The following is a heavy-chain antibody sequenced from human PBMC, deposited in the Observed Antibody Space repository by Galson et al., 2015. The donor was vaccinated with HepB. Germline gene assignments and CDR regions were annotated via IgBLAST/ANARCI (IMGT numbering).Heavy chain of an antibody. CDR3: AKGDVRFLEWLSNDAFDI. Sequence: SLRLSCAASGFTFSSYGMHWVRQAPGKGLEWVAVISYDGSNKYYADSVKGRFTISRDNSKNTLYLQMNSLRAEDTAVYYCAKGDVRFLEWLSNDAFDIWGQGTMVTVSS. CDR2: ISYDGSNK. V-gene: IGHV3-30*18. J-gene: IGHJ3*02. D-gene: IGHD3-3*01. CDR1: GFTFSSYG.